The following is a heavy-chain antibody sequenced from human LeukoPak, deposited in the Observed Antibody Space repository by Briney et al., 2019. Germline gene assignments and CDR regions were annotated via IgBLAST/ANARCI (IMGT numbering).Heavy chain of an antibody. CDR1: GYTFTGYY. J-gene: IGHJ4*02. Sequence: ASVKVSCKASGYTFTGYYMHWVRQAPGQGLEWMGWIDPNSGGTNYAQKFQGRVTMTRDTSISTAYMELSRLRSDDTAVYYCARGGLDGSYYTLFDYWGQGTLVTVSS. CDR2: IDPNSGGT. CDR3: ARGGLDGSYYTLFDY. V-gene: IGHV1-2*02. D-gene: IGHD1-26*01.